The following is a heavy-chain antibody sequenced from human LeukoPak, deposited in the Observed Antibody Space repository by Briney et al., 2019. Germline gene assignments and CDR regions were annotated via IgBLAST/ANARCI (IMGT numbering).Heavy chain of an antibody. CDR2: VNPDIGNT. CDR1: VYTFYKYE. D-gene: IGHD3-3*01. Sequence: GASVTVSCKTSVYTFYKYEINWVGQAAGEGREWIGWVNPDIGNTGYAPKFKGRVTTARHTSMTTAYLELTGLTSGDTAIYYCARGAPVAIFGPGYDEYFESWGQGTVVIVSS. CDR3: ARGAPVAIFGPGYDEYFES. V-gene: IGHV1-8*01. J-gene: IGHJ4*02.